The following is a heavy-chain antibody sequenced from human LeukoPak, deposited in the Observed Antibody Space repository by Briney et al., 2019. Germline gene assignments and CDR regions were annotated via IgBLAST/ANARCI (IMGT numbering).Heavy chain of an antibody. CDR2: INHSGST. CDR3: ARGLGHHDSSGHRTLRTYYFDY. V-gene: IGHV4-34*01. Sequence: SETLSLTRAVYGGSFRGYYWSWIRQPPRKGRDWIGEINHSGSTNHNPSLKSRVTISVNTSKKQFSLKLSSVTAADTAVYYCARGLGHHDSSGHRTLRTYYFDYWGQGTLVTVSS. CDR1: GGSFRGYY. J-gene: IGHJ4*02. D-gene: IGHD3-22*01.